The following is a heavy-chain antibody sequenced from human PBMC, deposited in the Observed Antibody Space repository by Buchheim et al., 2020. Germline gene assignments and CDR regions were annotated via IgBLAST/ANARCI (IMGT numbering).Heavy chain of an antibody. CDR2: AFYSGST. CDR1: GVSINSSRYY. J-gene: IGHJ4*02. V-gene: IGHV4-39*07. CDR3: ARWEYSYGFLSDY. D-gene: IGHD2/OR15-2a*01. Sequence: QLHLQESGPGLVKPSETLSLTCSVSGVSINSSRYYWGWIRQPPGKGLEWVASAFYSGSTYYNPSLKSRLTISLAASQGQFYLRLTSVTAADTALYYCARWEYSYGFLSDYWGQGTL.